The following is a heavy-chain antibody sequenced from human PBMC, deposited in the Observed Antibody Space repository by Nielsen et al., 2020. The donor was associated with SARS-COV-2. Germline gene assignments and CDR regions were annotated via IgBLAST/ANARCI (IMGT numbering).Heavy chain of an antibody. V-gene: IGHV3-43*01. J-gene: IGHJ4*02. CDR3: AKEEDYGDYVAFDY. D-gene: IGHD4-17*01. CDR1: GFTFDDYT. CDR2: ISWDGGST. Sequence: ESLKISCAASGFTFDDYTMHWVRQAPGKGLEWVSLISWDGGSTYYADSVKGRFTISRDNSKNSLYLQMNSLRTEDTALYYCAKEEDYGDYVAFDYWGQGTLVTVSS.